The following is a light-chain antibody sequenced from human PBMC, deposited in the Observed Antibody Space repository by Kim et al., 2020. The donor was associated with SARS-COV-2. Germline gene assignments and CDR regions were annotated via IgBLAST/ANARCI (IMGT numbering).Light chain of an antibody. J-gene: IGKJ2*01. CDR3: QQRSNWPRT. CDR2: DAP. CDR1: QSVSSY. V-gene: IGKV3-11*01. Sequence: LSPGERATLSCRASQSVSSYFAWYQQNPGQAPRLLIYDAPNRATGIPARFSGSGSGTDFTLTISSLEPEDFAVYYCQQRSNWPRTFGQGTKLEI.